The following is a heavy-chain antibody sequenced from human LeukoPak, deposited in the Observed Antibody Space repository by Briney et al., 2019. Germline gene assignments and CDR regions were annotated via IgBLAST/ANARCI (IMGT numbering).Heavy chain of an antibody. D-gene: IGHD6-19*01. V-gene: IGHV3-30*18. CDR1: GFTFSSYG. J-gene: IGHJ4*02. Sequence: PGGSLRLSCAASGFTFSSYGMHWVRQAPGKGLEWVAVISYDGSNKYYADSVKGRFTISRDNSKNTLYLQMNSLRAEDTAVYYCAKGRGSSSPMRYYFDYWGQGTLVTVSS. CDR2: ISYDGSNK. CDR3: AKGRGSSSPMRYYFDY.